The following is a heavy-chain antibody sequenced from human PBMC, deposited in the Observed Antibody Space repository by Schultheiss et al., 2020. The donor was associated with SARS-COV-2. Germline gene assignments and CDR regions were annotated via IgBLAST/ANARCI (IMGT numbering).Heavy chain of an antibody. V-gene: IGHV4-30-2*05. CDR2: IYYSGTT. CDR1: GGSISSGGYS. D-gene: IGHD2-21*02. J-gene: IGHJ4*02. CDR3: ARLYCGGDCYHDY. Sequence: SETLSLTCAVSGGSISSGGYSWSWIRQPPGKGLEWIGYIYYSGTTYYNPSLKSRVTISVDTSKNQFSLKLSSVTAADTAVYYCARLYCGGDCYHDYWGQGTLVTGSS.